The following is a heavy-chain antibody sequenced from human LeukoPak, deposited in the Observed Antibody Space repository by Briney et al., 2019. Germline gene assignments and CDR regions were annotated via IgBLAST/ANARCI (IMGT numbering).Heavy chain of an antibody. CDR1: GYTFTSYG. Sequence: GASVKVSCKASGYTFTSYGISWVRQAPGQGLEWMGLISGYNGNTIYAQKLQGRVSMTTDTSTSTAYMDLRSLRSDDTAVYYCARDYCNNPTCHTREFDYWGQGTLVTVSS. V-gene: IGHV1-18*01. CDR3: ARDYCNNPTCHTREFDY. D-gene: IGHD2-21*02. J-gene: IGHJ4*02. CDR2: ISGYNGNT.